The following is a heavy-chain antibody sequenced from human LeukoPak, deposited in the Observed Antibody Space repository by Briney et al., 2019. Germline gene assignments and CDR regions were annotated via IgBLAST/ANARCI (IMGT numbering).Heavy chain of an antibody. CDR1: GYTFTCYY. J-gene: IGHJ6*03. Sequence: GASVKVSCKSSGYTFTCYYMHLVRQAPGQGLGLVWLINPNSGGTNYSHEFHGRVTMNRYTSSSTAYMELSRMRYDDTAVYYCARVLYYYYYYMDVWGKGTTVTVSS. V-gene: IGHV1-2*07. CDR2: INPNSGGT. CDR3: ARVLYYYYYYMDV.